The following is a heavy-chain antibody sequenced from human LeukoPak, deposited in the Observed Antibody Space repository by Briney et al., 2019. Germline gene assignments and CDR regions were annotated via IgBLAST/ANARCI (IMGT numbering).Heavy chain of an antibody. J-gene: IGHJ4*02. CDR3: ARLGIVVPDY. Sequence: GGSLRLSCAASGFTFSSYEMNWVRQAPGKGLEWVSYISSSGSTIYYADSVKGRFTISRDNAKNTLYLQMNSLRAEDTAVYYCARLGIVVPDYWGQGTLVTVSS. CDR2: ISSSGSTI. CDR1: GFTFSSYE. D-gene: IGHD2-2*01. V-gene: IGHV3-48*03.